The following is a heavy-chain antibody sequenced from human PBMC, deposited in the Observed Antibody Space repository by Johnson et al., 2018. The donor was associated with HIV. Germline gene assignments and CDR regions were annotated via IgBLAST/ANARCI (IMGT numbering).Heavy chain of an antibody. V-gene: IGHV3-11*04. D-gene: IGHD1-20*01. CDR1: GFTFSDYY. CDR3: ARDNWNDADGAFDI. CDR2: ISIGAGTI. Sequence: QVQLVESGGGFVKPGGSLRLSCAASGFTFSDYYMSWIRQAPGKGLEWVSYISIGAGTIYYADSVRGRFTISRANAKNSLYLQMNSLRAEDTAVYYCARDNWNDADGAFDIWGQGTMVTVSS. J-gene: IGHJ3*02.